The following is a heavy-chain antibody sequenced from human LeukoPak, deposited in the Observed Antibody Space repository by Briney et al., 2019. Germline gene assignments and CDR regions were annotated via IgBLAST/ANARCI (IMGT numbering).Heavy chain of an antibody. Sequence: GGSLRLSCAASGFTFSSYSMNWVRQAPGKGLEWVSSISSSSSYIYYADSVKGPFTISRDNAKNSLYLQMNSLRAEDTAVYYCARRTYSGSYYGLDYWGQGTLVTVSS. CDR1: GFTFSSYS. V-gene: IGHV3-21*01. CDR2: ISSSSSYI. D-gene: IGHD1-26*01. J-gene: IGHJ4*02. CDR3: ARRTYSGSYYGLDY.